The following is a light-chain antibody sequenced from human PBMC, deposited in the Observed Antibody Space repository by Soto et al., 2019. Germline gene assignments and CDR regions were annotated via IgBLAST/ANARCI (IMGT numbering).Light chain of an antibody. CDR2: GAS. V-gene: IGKV1-39*01. J-gene: IGKJ4*01. CDR1: QSINSF. Sequence: DIQLTQSPSSLSASVGDRVTITCRASQSINSFLNWYRQKPGKAPELLIYGASSLQSGVPSRFSGSGSGTDFTLTITSLQPEVFATFYCQQSFSEFTFGGGTKVEIK. CDR3: QQSFSEFT.